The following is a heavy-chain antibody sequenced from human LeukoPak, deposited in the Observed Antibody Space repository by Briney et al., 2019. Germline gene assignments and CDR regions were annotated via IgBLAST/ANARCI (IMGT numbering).Heavy chain of an antibody. Sequence: ASVKVSCKASGYTFTGYYMHWVRQAPGQGLEWMGWINPNSGGTNYAQKFQGRVTMTRDTSISTAYMELSRLRSDDTAVYYCARGIAVYGDYELYNWLDPWGQGTLVTVSS. CDR2: INPNSGGT. CDR3: ARGIAVYGDYELYNWLDP. V-gene: IGHV1-2*02. D-gene: IGHD4-17*01. CDR1: GYTFTGYY. J-gene: IGHJ5*02.